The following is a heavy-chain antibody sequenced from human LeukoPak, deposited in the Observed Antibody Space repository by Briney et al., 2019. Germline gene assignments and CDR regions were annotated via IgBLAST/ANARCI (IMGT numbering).Heavy chain of an antibody. CDR3: ARTLWYCSSTSCYPIDAAYYFDN. CDR1: GGSISSTSYY. J-gene: IGHJ4*02. D-gene: IGHD2-2*01. V-gene: IGHV4-39*01. Sequence: PSETLSLPCTVSGGSISSTSYYWGWIRQPPGKGLEWVGSIYYSGSTYYSPSLKSRVTISVDTSNNQFSLKLSSVTAADTAVYYCARTLWYCSSTSCYPIDAAYYFDNWGQGTLVTVSS. CDR2: IYYSGST.